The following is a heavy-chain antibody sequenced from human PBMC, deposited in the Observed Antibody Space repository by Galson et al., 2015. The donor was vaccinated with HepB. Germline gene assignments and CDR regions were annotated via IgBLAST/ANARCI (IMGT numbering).Heavy chain of an antibody. V-gene: IGHV4-30-4*07. CDR3: ARRGRITIVTFDI. CDR1: GGSFSSGRYS. CDR2: IYYSGST. J-gene: IGHJ3*02. D-gene: IGHD3-9*01. Sequence: PLSLTCAVSGGSFSSGRYSWDWIRQPPGKGLEWIGFIYYSGSTYHNPSLKSRVTISEDTSKNQFSLKLSSVTAADTAVYYCARRGRITIVTFDIWGQGTMVTVSS.